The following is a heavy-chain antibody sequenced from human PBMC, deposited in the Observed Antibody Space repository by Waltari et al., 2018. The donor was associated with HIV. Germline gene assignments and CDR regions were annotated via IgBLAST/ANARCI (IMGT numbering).Heavy chain of an antibody. CDR2: ITWNSESI. V-gene: IGHV3-9*01. CDR3: ARGRSIAIFGGGGMDV. CDR1: EFKFDDFP. Sequence: EVQLVESGGGLVKPGRSLRRSCAAAEFKFDDFPIHWVRQAPGKGLEWVAGITWNSESIGYGDSVKGRFTISRDNAKNSVYLQMNSLRIEDTALYYCARGRSIAIFGGGGMDVWGQGTTVTVSS. D-gene: IGHD3-3*01. J-gene: IGHJ6*02.